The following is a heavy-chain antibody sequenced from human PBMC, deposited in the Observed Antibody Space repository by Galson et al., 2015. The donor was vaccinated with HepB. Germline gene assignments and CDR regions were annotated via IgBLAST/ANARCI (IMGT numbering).Heavy chain of an antibody. CDR2: INAGNGNT. CDR3: AGSSGWYMGNNWFDP. V-gene: IGHV1-3*01. D-gene: IGHD6-19*01. J-gene: IGHJ5*02. Sequence: SVKVSCKASGYTFTSYAMHWVRQAPGQRLEWMGWINAGNGNTKYSQKFQGRVTITRDTSASTAYMELSSLRSEDTAVYYCAGSSGWYMGNNWFDPWGQGTLVTVSS. CDR1: GYTFTSYA.